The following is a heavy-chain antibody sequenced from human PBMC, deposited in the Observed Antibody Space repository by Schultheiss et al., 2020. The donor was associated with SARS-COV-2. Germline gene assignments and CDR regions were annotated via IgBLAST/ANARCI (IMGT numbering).Heavy chain of an antibody. Sequence: SETLSLTCAVYGGSFSGYYWSWIRQPPGKGLEWIGEINHSGSTNYNPSLKSRVTISVDTSKNQFSLNLSSVTAADTAVYYCAREPHGMDVWGQGTTVTVSS. CDR1: GGSFSGYY. J-gene: IGHJ6*02. V-gene: IGHV4-34*01. CDR2: INHSGST. CDR3: AREPHGMDV.